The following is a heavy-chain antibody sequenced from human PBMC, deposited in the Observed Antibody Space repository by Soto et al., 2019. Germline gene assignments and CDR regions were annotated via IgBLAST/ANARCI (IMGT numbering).Heavy chain of an antibody. V-gene: IGHV4-59*01. CDR2: TSYSGTT. D-gene: IGHD2-21*02. J-gene: IGHJ3*02. CDR3: ARGFGGNLRYDI. Sequence: SETLSLTCTVSGGSISSYYWSWIRQPPGKGLDWIAYTSYSGTTYYNPSLKSRVTISIDTSKNQFSLSLSSVTAADTAVYYCARGFGGNLRYDIWGPGTLATVPS. CDR1: GGSISSYY.